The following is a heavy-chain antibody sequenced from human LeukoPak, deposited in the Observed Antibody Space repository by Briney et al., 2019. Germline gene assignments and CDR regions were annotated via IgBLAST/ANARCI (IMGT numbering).Heavy chain of an antibody. V-gene: IGHV4-59*11. J-gene: IGHJ5*02. CDR1: RGSISNHY. Sequence: SETLSLTCMVSRGSISNHYWSWIRQAPGKGREWIGYIYYSGSTNYNPSVKSRVTISLDTSKNQFSLRLSSVTAADTAVYYCAKHLTNAYYDMIWFDPWGQGTLVTVSS. D-gene: IGHD3-22*01. CDR3: AKHLTNAYYDMIWFDP. CDR2: IYYSGST.